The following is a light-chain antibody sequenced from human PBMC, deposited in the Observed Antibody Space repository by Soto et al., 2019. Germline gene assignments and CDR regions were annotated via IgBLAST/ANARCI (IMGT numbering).Light chain of an antibody. CDR1: QSVLYSSNNKNY. Sequence: DIVMTQSPDSLAVSLGERATINCKSSQSVLYSSNNKNYLAWYQQKPGQPPKLLIYWASTRESGVPDRFSGSGSGTDFTLTISSLQAEDVAVYSCQQYYSTPPVTFGPGPKVDIK. CDR2: WAS. CDR3: QQYYSTPPVT. J-gene: IGKJ3*01. V-gene: IGKV4-1*01.